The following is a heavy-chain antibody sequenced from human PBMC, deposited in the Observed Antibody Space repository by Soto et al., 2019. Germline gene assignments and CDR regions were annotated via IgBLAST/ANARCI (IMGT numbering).Heavy chain of an antibody. CDR3: AREASGDYGYNWFDP. CDR1: GYTFTSYG. CDR2: ISAYNGNA. Sequence: QVQLVQSGAEVKKPGASVKVSCKASGYTFTSYGISWVRQAPGPGLEWMGWISAYNGNANYAQKLQRRVTMTTDTSTSAAYMDLRGLRSDDTAVYYCAREASGDYGYNWFDPWGQGTLVTVSS. V-gene: IGHV1-18*01. J-gene: IGHJ5*02. D-gene: IGHD4-17*01.